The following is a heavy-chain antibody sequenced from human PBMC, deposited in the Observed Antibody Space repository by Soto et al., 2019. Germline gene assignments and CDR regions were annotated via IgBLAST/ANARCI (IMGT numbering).Heavy chain of an antibody. CDR1: GFTFSSYG. Sequence: GGSLRLSCAASGFTFSSYGMHWARQAPGKGLEWVAVISYDGSNKYYADSVKGRFTISRDNSKNTLYLQMNSLRAEDTAVYYCAKNNGFERFLEWLPRGAYYGMDVWGQGTTVTVSS. D-gene: IGHD3-3*01. V-gene: IGHV3-30*18. CDR3: AKNNGFERFLEWLPRGAYYGMDV. J-gene: IGHJ6*02. CDR2: ISYDGSNK.